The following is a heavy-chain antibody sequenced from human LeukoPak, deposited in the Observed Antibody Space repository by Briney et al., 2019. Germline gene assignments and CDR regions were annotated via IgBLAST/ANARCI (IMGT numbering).Heavy chain of an antibody. Sequence: GGSLRLSCAASGFTFSDYYMSWIRQAPGKGLEWVSYISSSGSTIYYADSVKGRFTISRDNAKNSLCLQMNSLRAEDTAVYYCARDLRGSSWYDYYYSMDVWGQGTTVTVSS. J-gene: IGHJ6*02. CDR3: ARDLRGSSWYDYYYSMDV. CDR1: GFTFSDYY. D-gene: IGHD6-13*01. CDR2: ISSSGSTI. V-gene: IGHV3-11*01.